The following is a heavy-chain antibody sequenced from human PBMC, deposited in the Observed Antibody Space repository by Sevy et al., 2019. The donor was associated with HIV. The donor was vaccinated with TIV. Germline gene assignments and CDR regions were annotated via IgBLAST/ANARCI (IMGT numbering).Heavy chain of an antibody. D-gene: IGHD3-10*01. CDR3: ARVPTYYYGSGTYFDY. CDR1: GYNFMSDG. Sequence: ASVKVSCKASGYNFMSDGIGWVRQAPGQGLEWVGWIGLYNGNAHSAQKLKDRVTMTADTSTSTAYMELRSLRSDDTAVYYCARVPTYYYGSGTYFDYWGQGTLVTVSS. V-gene: IGHV1-18*01. J-gene: IGHJ4*02. CDR2: IGLYNGNA.